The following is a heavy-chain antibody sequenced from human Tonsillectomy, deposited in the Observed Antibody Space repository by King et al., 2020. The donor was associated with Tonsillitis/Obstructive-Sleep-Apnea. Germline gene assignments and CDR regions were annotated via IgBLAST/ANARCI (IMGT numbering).Heavy chain of an antibody. CDR3: ARGDGDYGDAFNI. J-gene: IGHJ3*02. Sequence: HVQLQQWGAGLLKPSETLSLTCAVYGWSFSGYYWTWIRQSPGNGLDWIGDINHSGSTTYDPFLKTRDTISVDTSKNQFSLKLISVTAADTAVYYCARGDGDYGDAFNIWGQGTVVSVSS. D-gene: IGHD4-17*01. CDR1: GWSFSGYY. CDR2: INHSGST. V-gene: IGHV4-34*01.